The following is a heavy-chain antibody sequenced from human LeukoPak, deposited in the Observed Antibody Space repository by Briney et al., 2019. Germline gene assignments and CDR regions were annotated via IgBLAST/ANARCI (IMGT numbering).Heavy chain of an antibody. D-gene: IGHD1-26*01. CDR1: GGSISSFY. Sequence: SETLSLTCTVSGGSISSFYWSWIRQPPGKGLEWIGYMYYSGSTNYNPSLKSRVTISVDTSKNQFSLKLSSVTAADTAVYYCARDSGVGANWGNFDYWGQGTLVTVSS. CDR2: MYYSGST. V-gene: IGHV4-59*01. CDR3: ARDSGVGANWGNFDY. J-gene: IGHJ4*02.